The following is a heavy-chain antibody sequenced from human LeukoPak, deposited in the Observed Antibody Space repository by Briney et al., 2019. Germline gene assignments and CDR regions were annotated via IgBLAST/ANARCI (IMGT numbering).Heavy chain of an antibody. CDR1: GYTFSGYY. D-gene: IGHD6-25*01. CDR3: ARVSRSGWFDP. CDR2: INPNSGGT. Sequence: ASMKVSCRASGYTFSGYYMHWVRQAPGQGLEWMGWINPNSGGTNYAQKFQGRVTMTRDTSISTAYMELSRLRSDDTAVYYCARVSRSGWFDPWGQGTLVTVSS. V-gene: IGHV1-2*02. J-gene: IGHJ5*02.